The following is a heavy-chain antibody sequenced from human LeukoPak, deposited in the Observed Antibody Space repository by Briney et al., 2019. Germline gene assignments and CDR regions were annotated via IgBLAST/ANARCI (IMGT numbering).Heavy chain of an antibody. CDR1: GGSISSGGYY. J-gene: IGHJ5*02. CDR2: IHYSGST. V-gene: IGHV4-31*03. CDR3: ARDRGEGSWYWFDP. D-gene: IGHD6-13*01. Sequence: SQTLSLTCTVSGGSISSGGYYWSWIRQHSGKGLEWIGYIHYSGSTHYNPSLKSRVTISVDTSKNQFSLKLRSVTAADTAVYYCARDRGEGSWYWFDPWGQGTWVIVSS.